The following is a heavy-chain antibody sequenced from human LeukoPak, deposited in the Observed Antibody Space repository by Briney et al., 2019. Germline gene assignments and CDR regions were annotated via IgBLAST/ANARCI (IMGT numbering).Heavy chain of an antibody. J-gene: IGHJ5*02. D-gene: IGHD3-10*01. CDR2: MNPNSGNT. CDR3: ARGAGVLWFGESWFDP. CDR1: GYTFTSYD. Sequence: ASVKVSCKASGYTFTSYDINWVRQATGQGLEWMGWMNPNSGNTGYAQKFQGRVTMTRNTSISTAYMELSSLRSEDTAVYCCARGAGVLWFGESWFDPWGQGTLVTVSS. V-gene: IGHV1-8*01.